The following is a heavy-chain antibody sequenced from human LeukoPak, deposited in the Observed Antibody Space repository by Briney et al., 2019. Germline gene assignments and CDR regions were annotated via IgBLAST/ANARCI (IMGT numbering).Heavy chain of an antibody. CDR3: ALTLRYFDWLFAGIDY. D-gene: IGHD3-9*01. CDR2: ISGSGGST. J-gene: IGHJ4*02. CDR1: GFSFSNYA. V-gene: IGHV3-23*01. Sequence: PGGSLRLSCATSGFSFSNYAMSWVRQAPGKGLEWVSAISGSGGSTYYADSVKGRFTISRDNSKNTLYLQMNSLRAEDTAVYYCALTLRYFDWLFAGIDYWGQGTLVTVSS.